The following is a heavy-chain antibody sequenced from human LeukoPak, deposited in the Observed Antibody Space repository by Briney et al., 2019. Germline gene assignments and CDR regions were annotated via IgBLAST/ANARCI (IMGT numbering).Heavy chain of an antibody. CDR2: VGYDGSEK. V-gene: IGHV3-30*02. D-gene: IGHD3-10*01. J-gene: IGHJ4*02. Sequence: GGSLRLSCVVSGFIFSNYGMHWVRQAPGKGLEWVAFVGYDGSEKYSTDSVKGRLTISRDNSKNTLYLQMNSLRLEDTAVYYCVSPSGSYGVGFWGQGTLVTVSS. CDR1: GFIFSNYG. CDR3: VSPSGSYGVGF.